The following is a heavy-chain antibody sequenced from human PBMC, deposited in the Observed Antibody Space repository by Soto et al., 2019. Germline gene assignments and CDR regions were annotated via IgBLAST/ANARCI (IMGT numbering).Heavy chain of an antibody. V-gene: IGHV1-3*01. D-gene: IGHD2-21*01. CDR1: EYTFSNYG. Sequence: QVQLVQSGAEVKKPGASVKVSCKASEYTFSNYGIHWLRQAPGQRLEWVGWINAGNGNTRYSENFQDRVTITRDTSASTAYMEVSSLRSEDTAIYYCARDPNDSDSFYHHYYYGMDVWGQGTTVAVSS. J-gene: IGHJ6*02. CDR3: ARDPNDSDSFYHHYYYGMDV. CDR2: INAGNGNT.